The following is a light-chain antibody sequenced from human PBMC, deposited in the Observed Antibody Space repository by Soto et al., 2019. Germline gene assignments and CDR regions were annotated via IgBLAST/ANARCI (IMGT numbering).Light chain of an antibody. J-gene: IGKJ1*01. Sequence: EVVMTQSPVTLSLSPGERATLSCRASQSVATNLAWYQQRPGQAPRLLIYGASTRAAGISARFSGSGSGTEFTLTISSLQSEDSAVYYCQQHNNLPPWTFGQGTKVEIK. CDR1: QSVATN. CDR3: QQHNNLPPWT. V-gene: IGKV3-15*01. CDR2: GAS.